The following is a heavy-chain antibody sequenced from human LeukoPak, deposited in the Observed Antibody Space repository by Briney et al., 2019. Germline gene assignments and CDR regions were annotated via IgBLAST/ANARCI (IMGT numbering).Heavy chain of an antibody. CDR2: IKSNADGGTP. CDR1: GFSFMNAW. D-gene: IGHD2/OR15-2a*01. V-gene: IGHV3-15*01. Sequence: GGSLRLSCAASGFSFMNAWMIWVRQAPGKGLEWVGRIKSNADGGTPDYAAPARGRFTISRDDSKNTLYLQTNSLKTEDTAVYYCTTFYHEYSPYWGRGTLVTVSS. CDR3: TTFYHEYSPY. J-gene: IGHJ4*02.